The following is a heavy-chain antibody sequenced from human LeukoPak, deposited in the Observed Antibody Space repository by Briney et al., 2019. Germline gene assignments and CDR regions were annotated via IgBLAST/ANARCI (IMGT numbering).Heavy chain of an antibody. CDR2: TYHSGNT. J-gene: IGHJ4*02. CDR3: ARVAAGKYFDC. CDR1: GGSISSSNW. Sequence: TTSETLSLTCAVSGGSISSSNWWSWVRQPPGKGLEWIEETYHSGNTNYNPSLKSRVIISVDKSENQFSLKLSSVTAADTAVYYCARVAAGKYFDCWGQGTLVTVSS. V-gene: IGHV4-4*02. D-gene: IGHD1-26*01.